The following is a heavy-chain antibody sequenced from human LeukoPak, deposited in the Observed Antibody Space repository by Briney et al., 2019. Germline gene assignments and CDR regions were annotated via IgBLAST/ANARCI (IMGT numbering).Heavy chain of an antibody. CDR1: GFTFDDYA. D-gene: IGHD5-12*01. Sequence: GGSLRLSCAASGFTFDDYAMHWVRQAPGEGLEWVSGISWNSGSIGYADSVKGRFTISRDNAKNSLYLQMNSLRAEDTALYYCAKAMGSRSGYAIDYWGQGTLVTVSS. CDR3: AKAMGSRSGYAIDY. J-gene: IGHJ4*02. CDR2: ISWNSGSI. V-gene: IGHV3-9*01.